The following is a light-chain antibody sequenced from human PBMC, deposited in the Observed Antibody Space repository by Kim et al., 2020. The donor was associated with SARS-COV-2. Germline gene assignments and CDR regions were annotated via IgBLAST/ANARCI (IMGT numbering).Light chain of an antibody. V-gene: IGKV3-11*01. CDR2: DAS. CDR1: QSVNNY. CDR3: QQRHSWPPT. Sequence: LPPGERATLSCRASQSVNNYLAWYLQKPGQAPRLLIYDASNRATGIPPRFSGSGSGTDFTLTISRLEPEDFVVYYCQQRHSWPPTFGQGTRLEIK. J-gene: IGKJ5*01.